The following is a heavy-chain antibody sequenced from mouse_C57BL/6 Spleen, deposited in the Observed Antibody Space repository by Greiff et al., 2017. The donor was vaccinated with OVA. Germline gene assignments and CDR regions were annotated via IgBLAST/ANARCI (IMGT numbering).Heavy chain of an antibody. J-gene: IGHJ2*01. CDR1: GFTFSDYG. D-gene: IGHD2-2*01. CDR3: AKSTMVTPFDY. CDR2: ISSGSSTI. Sequence: EVKLVESGGGLVKPGGSLKLSCAASGFTFSDYGMHWVRQAPEKGLEWVAYISSGSSTIYYADTVKGRFTFSRDNAKNTLFLQMTSLRSEDTAMYYCAKSTMVTPFDYWGQGTTLTVSS. V-gene: IGHV5-17*01.